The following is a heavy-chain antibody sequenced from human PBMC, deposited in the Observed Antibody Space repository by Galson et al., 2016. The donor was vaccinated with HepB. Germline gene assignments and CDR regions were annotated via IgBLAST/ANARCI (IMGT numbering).Heavy chain of an antibody. CDR3: ARAVSWDYGDYADY. CDR1: GFTFSSYS. J-gene: IGHJ4*02. Sequence: SLRLSCAASGFTFSSYSMNWVRQAPGKGLEWVSSISSSSSYIYYADSVKGRFTISRDNAKNSLYLQMNSLRAEDTAVYYCARAVSWDYGDYADYWGQGTLVTVSS. CDR2: ISSSSSYI. V-gene: IGHV3-21*01. D-gene: IGHD4-17*01.